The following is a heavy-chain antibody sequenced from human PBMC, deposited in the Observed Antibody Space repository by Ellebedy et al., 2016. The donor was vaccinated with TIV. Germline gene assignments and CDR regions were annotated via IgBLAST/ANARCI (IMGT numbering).Heavy chain of an antibody. CDR2: ITSSSSYI. V-gene: IGHV3-21*01. D-gene: IGHD6-19*01. J-gene: IGHJ4*02. CDR1: GFTFSTYT. CDR3: ARVNRGGWYDY. Sequence: GESLKISCAASGFTFSTYTMNWVRQAPGKGLEWVSSITSSSSYIYYSDSVKGRFTISRDNAKNSLFLRMTSLRAEDTAVYFCARVNRGGWYDYWGQGTLVTVSS.